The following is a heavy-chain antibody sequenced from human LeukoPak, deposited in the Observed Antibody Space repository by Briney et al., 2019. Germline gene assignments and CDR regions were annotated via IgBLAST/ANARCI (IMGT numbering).Heavy chain of an antibody. CDR1: GGSISSYY. CDR3: ARGFGSRGWYVY. V-gene: IGHV4-59*01. Sequence: SETLSLTCTVSGGSISSYYWSWIRQPPGKGLEWIGYIHYSGSTSYNPSLTSRVTISVDTSKNQISLKVRSATAADTAVYYCARGFGSRGWYVYWGQGTLVTVSS. D-gene: IGHD6-19*01. CDR2: IHYSGST. J-gene: IGHJ4*02.